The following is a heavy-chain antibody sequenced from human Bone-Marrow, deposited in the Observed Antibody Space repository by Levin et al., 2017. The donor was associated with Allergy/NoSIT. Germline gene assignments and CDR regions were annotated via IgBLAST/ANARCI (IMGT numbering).Heavy chain of an antibody. CDR2: IKSKTDGGTT. V-gene: IGHV3-15*01. CDR1: GITFSNAW. J-gene: IGHJ4*02. CDR3: TTYSSSWYYFDY. Sequence: GESLKISCAASGITFSNAWMSWARQAPGKGLECVGRIKSKTDGGTTEYAAPVKGRFTISRDDSKNTLYLQMNSLKTEDTAVYFCTTYSSSWYYFDYWGQGTLVTVSS. D-gene: IGHD6-13*01.